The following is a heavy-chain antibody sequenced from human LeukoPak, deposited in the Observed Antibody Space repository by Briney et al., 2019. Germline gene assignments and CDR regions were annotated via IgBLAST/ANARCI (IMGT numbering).Heavy chain of an antibody. Sequence: ASVKVSCTASGYTFTGYYMHWVRQAPGQGLEWMGRINPNSGGTDYAQKFQGRVTMTRDTSISTAYMELSRLRSDDTAVYYCARDILRSTGGDYWSQGTLVTVSS. J-gene: IGHJ4*02. CDR3: ARDILRSTGGDY. CDR1: GYTFTGYY. V-gene: IGHV1-2*06. CDR2: INPNSGGT. D-gene: IGHD4-17*01.